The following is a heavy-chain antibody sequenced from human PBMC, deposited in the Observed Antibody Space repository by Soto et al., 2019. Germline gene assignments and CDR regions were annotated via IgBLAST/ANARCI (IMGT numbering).Heavy chain of an antibody. D-gene: IGHD2-8*02. Sequence: RASVEVSCKXSGYSFTGYYIHWVRQAPGQGLEWMGWINPDSGATNYAQNFQGRVTLTSDTSISTASMDLTSLTSDDTAVYYCARGDYGTGGYPFPYFDYWGQGTLVTVSS. J-gene: IGHJ4*02. CDR1: GYSFTGYY. CDR3: ARGDYGTGGYPFPYFDY. V-gene: IGHV1-2*02. CDR2: INPDSGAT.